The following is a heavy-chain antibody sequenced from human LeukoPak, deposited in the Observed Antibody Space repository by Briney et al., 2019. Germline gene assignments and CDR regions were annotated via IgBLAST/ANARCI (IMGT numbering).Heavy chain of an antibody. D-gene: IGHD2-15*01. Sequence: ASVKVSCKASGYTFTSYDINWVRQATGQGLEWMGWMNPNSGTTGYAQKFQGRVTITRNTSISTAYMELSSLRSEDTAVYYCARGREVVVSATLPYDYWGQGTLVTVSS. CDR2: MNPNSGTT. CDR3: ARGREVVVSATLPYDY. CDR1: GYTFTSYD. V-gene: IGHV1-8*03. J-gene: IGHJ4*02.